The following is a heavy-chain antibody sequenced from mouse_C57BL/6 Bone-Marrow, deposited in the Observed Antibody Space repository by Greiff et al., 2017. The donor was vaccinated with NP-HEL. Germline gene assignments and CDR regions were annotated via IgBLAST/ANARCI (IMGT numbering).Heavy chain of an antibody. J-gene: IGHJ2*01. CDR3: ARLGGGDYFDY. V-gene: IGHV1-55*01. Sequence: QVQLQQPGAELVKPGASVKMSCKASGYTFTSYWITWVKQRPGQGLEWIGDIYPGSGSTNYNEKFKSKATLTVDKSSSTAYLQLSSLTSEDSAVYYCARLGGGDYFDYWGQGTTLTVSS. D-gene: IGHD3-3*01. CDR1: GYTFTSYW. CDR2: IYPGSGST.